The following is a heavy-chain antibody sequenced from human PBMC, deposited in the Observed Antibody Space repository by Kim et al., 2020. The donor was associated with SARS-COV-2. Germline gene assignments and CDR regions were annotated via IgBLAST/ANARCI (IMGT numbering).Heavy chain of an antibody. Sequence: GSLRLSCAASGFTFSSYSMNWVRQAPGKGLEWVSYISSSSSTIYYADSVKGRFTISRDNAKNSLYLQMNSLRAEDTAVYYCARYSSGWAGYYYYGMDVWGQGTTVTVSS. CDR3: ARYSSGWAGYYYYGMDV. J-gene: IGHJ6*02. CDR2: ISSSSSTI. D-gene: IGHD6-19*01. V-gene: IGHV3-48*04. CDR1: GFTFSSYS.